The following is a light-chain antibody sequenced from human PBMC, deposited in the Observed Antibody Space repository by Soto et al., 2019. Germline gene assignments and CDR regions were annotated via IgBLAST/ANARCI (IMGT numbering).Light chain of an antibody. J-gene: IGLJ1*01. CDR2: DVR. V-gene: IGLV2-14*01. CDR3: TSYTSSSTLDV. CDR1: SSDVDGYNY. Sequence: QSALTQPASVSGSPGQSITISCTGTSSDVDGYNYVSWYQQHPGKAPKLMIYDVRNRASGASNRFSGSKSGNTASLTISGLQAEDEADYYCTSYTSSSTLDVFGTGTKLTVL.